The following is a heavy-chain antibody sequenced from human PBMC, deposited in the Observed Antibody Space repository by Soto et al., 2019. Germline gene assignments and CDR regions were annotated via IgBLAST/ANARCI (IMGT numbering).Heavy chain of an antibody. CDR2: ISKSGRYI. D-gene: IGHD3-22*01. Sequence: PGGSLRLSSAACGFTFSTYAIHWVRQAPGKGLEWVSSISKSGRYIYNADSVKGRFTISRDNAKNSLYLQMNSLSAEDTAVYYCARDYYDSFFDDWGQGTLVTVSS. V-gene: IGHV3-21*01. CDR3: ARDYYDSFFDD. J-gene: IGHJ4*02. CDR1: GFTFSTYA.